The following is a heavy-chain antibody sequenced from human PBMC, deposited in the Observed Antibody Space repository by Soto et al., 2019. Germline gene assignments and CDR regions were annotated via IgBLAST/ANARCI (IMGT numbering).Heavy chain of an antibody. J-gene: IGHJ4*02. D-gene: IGHD5-18*01. CDR1: GGSFSGYY. CDR2: INHSGST. CDR3: ARGGRIQLWRFDY. Sequence: KPSETLSLTCAVYGGSFSGYYWSWIRQPPGKGLEWIGEINHSGSTNYNPSLKSRVTISVDTSKNQFSLKLSSVTAADTAVYYCARGGRIQLWRFDYWGQGTLVTVS. V-gene: IGHV4-34*01.